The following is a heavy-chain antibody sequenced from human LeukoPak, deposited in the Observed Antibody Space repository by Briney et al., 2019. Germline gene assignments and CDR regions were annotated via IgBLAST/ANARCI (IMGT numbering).Heavy chain of an antibody. CDR3: ARGVEMATITGDCFDY. J-gene: IGHJ4*02. D-gene: IGHD5-24*01. CDR2: ISSSSSYI. CDR1: GFTFSSYS. V-gene: IGHV3-21*01. Sequence: GGSLRLSCAASGFTFSSYSMNWVRQAPGKGLEWVSSISSSSSYIYYADSVKGRFTISRDNAKNSLYLQMNSLRAEDTAVYYCARGVEMATITGDCFDYWGQGTLVTVSS.